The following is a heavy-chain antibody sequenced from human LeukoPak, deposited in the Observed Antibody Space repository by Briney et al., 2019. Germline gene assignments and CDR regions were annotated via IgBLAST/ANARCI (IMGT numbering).Heavy chain of an antibody. V-gene: IGHV3-30-3*01. CDR3: ARPAAIKGGDY. Sequence: PGGSLRLSCAASGFTFSSYAMHWVRQAPGKGLEWVAVISYDGSNKYYADSVKGRFTISRDNSKNTLYLQMNSLRAEDTAVYYCARPAAIKGGDYWGQGTLVTVSS. CDR1: GFTFSSYA. CDR2: ISYDGSNK. J-gene: IGHJ4*02. D-gene: IGHD2-2*02.